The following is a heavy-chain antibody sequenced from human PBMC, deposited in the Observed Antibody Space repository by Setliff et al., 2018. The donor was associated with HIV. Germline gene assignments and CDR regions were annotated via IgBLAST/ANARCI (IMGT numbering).Heavy chain of an antibody. CDR1: GYSFTSFD. CDR2: MNPNSGNT. V-gene: IGHV1-8*01. J-gene: IGHJ4*02. D-gene: IGHD4-17*01. CDR3: AMGLSPSNGDYVLGY. Sequence: ASVKVSCKASGYSFTSFDVNWVRQPAGLGLEWMGWMNPNSGNTYYTPKFHGRLTMTRNTSITTAYLELSSLESDDTAVYYCAMGLSPSNGDYVLGYWGQGTLVTVSS.